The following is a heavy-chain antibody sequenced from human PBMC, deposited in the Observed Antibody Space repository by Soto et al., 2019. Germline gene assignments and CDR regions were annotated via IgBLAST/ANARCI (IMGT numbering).Heavy chain of an antibody. CDR2: IIPILGIA. V-gene: IGHV1-69*02. D-gene: IGHD3-3*01. Sequence: RASVKVSCKASGGTFSIYTISWVRQAPGQGLEWMGRIIPILGIANYAQKFQGRVTITADKSTSTAYMELSSLRSEDTAVYYCARGGDFWSGYVPDYYYMDVWGKGTTVTVSS. CDR1: GGTFSIYT. CDR3: ARGGDFWSGYVPDYYYMDV. J-gene: IGHJ6*03.